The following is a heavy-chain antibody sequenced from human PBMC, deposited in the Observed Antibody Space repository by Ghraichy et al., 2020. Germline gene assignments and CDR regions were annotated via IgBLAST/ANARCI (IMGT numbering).Heavy chain of an antibody. CDR3: ARDRNWHDAGDFDS. D-gene: IGHD1-1*01. Sequence: SETLSLTCTVSGGSISSYYWSWIRQPAGKGLEWIGRIYSSGSTNYNPSLLSRVTMSVDTSKNQFSLKLNSVTAADTAVYYCARDRNWHDAGDFDSWGRGALVTVSS. J-gene: IGHJ4*02. CDR1: GGSISSYY. CDR2: IYSSGST. V-gene: IGHV4-4*07.